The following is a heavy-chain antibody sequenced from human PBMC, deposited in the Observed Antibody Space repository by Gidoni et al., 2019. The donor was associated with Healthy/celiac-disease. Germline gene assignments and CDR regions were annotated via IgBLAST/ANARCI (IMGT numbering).Heavy chain of an antibody. D-gene: IGHD3-22*01. CDR2: ISAYNGNT. V-gene: IGHV1-18*01. Sequence: QVHLVQSGAEVKKPGASVKVFCTASGYTFTSSGISWVRQAPGQGLEWMGWISAYNGNTNYAQKLQGRVTMTTDTSTSTAYMELRSLRSDDTAVYYCARRYYDSSGYWFDPWGQGTLVTVSS. J-gene: IGHJ5*02. CDR3: ARRYYDSSGYWFDP. CDR1: GYTFTSSG.